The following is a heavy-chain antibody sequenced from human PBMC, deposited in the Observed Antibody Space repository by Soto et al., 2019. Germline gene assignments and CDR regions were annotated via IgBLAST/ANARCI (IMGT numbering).Heavy chain of an antibody. J-gene: IGHJ6*02. CDR3: ARDFANYYDSSGSGYYGMDV. CDR2: IIPIFGTA. V-gene: IGHV1-69*13. CDR1: GGTFSSYA. D-gene: IGHD3-22*01. Sequence: AVKVSCKASGGTFSSYAISWVRQAPGQGLEWMGGIIPIFGTANYAQKFQGRVTITADESTSTAYMELSSLRSEDTAVYYCARDFANYYDSSGSGYYGMDVWGQGTTVTVSS.